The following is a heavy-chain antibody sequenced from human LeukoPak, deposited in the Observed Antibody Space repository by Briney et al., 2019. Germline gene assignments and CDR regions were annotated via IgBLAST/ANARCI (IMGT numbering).Heavy chain of an antibody. CDR2: ISGNGQKT. V-gene: IGHV3-23*01. CDR3: AKDANYYDSSAFFIPFDS. J-gene: IGHJ4*02. CDR1: GFTFSRFA. Sequence: GESLRLSCSASGFTFSRFAMTWVRQLPGKGLQWVPTISGNGQKTYYGDSVTGRFSVSRDNPNNILFLQMDSLRADDSALYYCAKDANYYDSSAFFIPFDSWGQGTLVTVSS. D-gene: IGHD3-22*01.